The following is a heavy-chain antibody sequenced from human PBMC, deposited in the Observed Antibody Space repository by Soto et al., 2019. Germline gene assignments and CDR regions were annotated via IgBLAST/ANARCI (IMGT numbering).Heavy chain of an antibody. D-gene: IGHD2-21*02. Sequence: QVQLVESGGGVVQPGRSLRLSCAASGFTFSNYGMHWVRQAPGKGLEWVALIWYDGSNTYYADSVKGRFTISRDNSKNTLYLQMNSLRAEDTAVYYCARHQGDCGGDCQKVPFDCWGQGTLVTVSS. J-gene: IGHJ4*02. CDR3: ARHQGDCGGDCQKVPFDC. CDR2: IWYDGSNT. V-gene: IGHV3-33*01. CDR1: GFTFSNYG.